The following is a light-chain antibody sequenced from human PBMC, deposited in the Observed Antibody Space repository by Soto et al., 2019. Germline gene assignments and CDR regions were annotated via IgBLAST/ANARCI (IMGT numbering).Light chain of an antibody. J-gene: IGLJ1*01. Sequence: QSVLTQPPSASGSPGQSVTICCTGTSSDVGAYNYVSWYQQYPGKVPKLIIYDVTKRPSGVPDRFSGSKSGSTASLTVSGLQAEDEADYYCASYGGSNNYYVFGTGTKLTVL. CDR2: DVT. CDR3: ASYGGSNNYYV. V-gene: IGLV2-8*01. CDR1: SSDVGAYNY.